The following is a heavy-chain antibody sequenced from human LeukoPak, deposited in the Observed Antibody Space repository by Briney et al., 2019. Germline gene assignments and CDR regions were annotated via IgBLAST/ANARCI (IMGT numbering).Heavy chain of an antibody. CDR1: GFIFSSYA. D-gene: IGHD5-24*01. Sequence: GRSLRLSCSASGFIFSSYAMHWVRQAPGTGLEYVSGISSNGVSRYFADSVKGRFTISRDNSKNTLYLQMSSLRAEDTAVYYCVKGGMATIDAFDIWGQGTMVTVSS. V-gene: IGHV3-64D*06. CDR2: ISSNGVSR. CDR3: VKGGMATIDAFDI. J-gene: IGHJ3*02.